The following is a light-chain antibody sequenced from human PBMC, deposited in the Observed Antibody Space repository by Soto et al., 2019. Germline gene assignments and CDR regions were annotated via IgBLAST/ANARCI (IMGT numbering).Light chain of an antibody. CDR3: QSYDISLSGFHV. J-gene: IGLJ1*01. Sequence: SVLTQPPPVSWAPGERGTISRTRSISNNGAGYDVHWYQQLPGTVPKVLIYGNSNRPSGVPDRFSGSKSGTSASLAITGLQAEDEADYYCQSYDISLSGFHVFGTGTKVTV. V-gene: IGLV1-40*01. CDR1: ISNNGAGYD. CDR2: GNS.